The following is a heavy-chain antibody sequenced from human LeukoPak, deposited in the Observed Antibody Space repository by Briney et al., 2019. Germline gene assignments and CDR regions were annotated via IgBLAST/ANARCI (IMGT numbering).Heavy chain of an antibody. V-gene: IGHV1-2*02. J-gene: IGHJ4*02. D-gene: IGHD3-9*01. Sequence: ASVKVSCKASGYTFTGYYMHWVRQAPGQGLEWMGWINPNHGDTNYAQKFQDRVSMTRDTSISTAYMHLSMLRSADTAVYYCARSPHILTGENFDYWGQGTLLTVSS. CDR1: GYTFTGYY. CDR3: ARSPHILTGENFDY. CDR2: INPNHGDT.